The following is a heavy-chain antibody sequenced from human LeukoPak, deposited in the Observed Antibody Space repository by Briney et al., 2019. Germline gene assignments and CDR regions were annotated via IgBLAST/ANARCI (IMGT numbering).Heavy chain of an antibody. D-gene: IGHD5-18*01. CDR2: IYPGDSDT. Sequence: GESLKISCKGSGYSFTSYWIGWVRQMPGKGLEWMGIIYPGDSDTRYSPSFQGQVTISADKSISTAYLQWSSLKASDTAMYYCARTRGGYSYGSGEFDYWGQGTLVTVSS. J-gene: IGHJ4*02. CDR1: GYSFTSYW. V-gene: IGHV5-51*01. CDR3: ARTRGGYSYGSGEFDY.